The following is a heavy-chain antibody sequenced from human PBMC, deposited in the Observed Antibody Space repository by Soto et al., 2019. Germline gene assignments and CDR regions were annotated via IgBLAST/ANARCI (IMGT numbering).Heavy chain of an antibody. V-gene: IGHV1-3*01. Sequence: ASVKVSCKASGYTFTSYAMHWVRQAPGQRLEWMGWINAGNGNTKYSQKFQGRVTITRDTSASTAYMELSSLRSEDTAVYYCASSYSNYALIDYYSYGMDFWGQGTTVTVAS. J-gene: IGHJ6*02. CDR3: ASSYSNYALIDYYSYGMDF. CDR1: GYTFTSYA. D-gene: IGHD4-4*01. CDR2: INAGNGNT.